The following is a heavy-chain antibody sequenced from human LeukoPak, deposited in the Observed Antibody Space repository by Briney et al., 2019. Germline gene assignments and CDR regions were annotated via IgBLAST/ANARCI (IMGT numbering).Heavy chain of an antibody. CDR1: GYTFTSSG. D-gene: IGHD6-19*01. Sequence: PGESLKISCKASGYTFTSSGISWVRQAPGQGLEWMGWISAYKGNTNYAQKFQGRVTITRNTSISTAYMELSSLRSEDTAVYYCARARTRYSSPRGKTYYFDYWGQGTLVTVSS. J-gene: IGHJ4*02. V-gene: IGHV1-18*01. CDR2: ISAYKGNT. CDR3: ARARTRYSSPRGKTYYFDY.